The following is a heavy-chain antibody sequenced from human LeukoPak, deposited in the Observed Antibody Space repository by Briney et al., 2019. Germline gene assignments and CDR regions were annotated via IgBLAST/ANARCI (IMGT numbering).Heavy chain of an antibody. D-gene: IGHD3-10*01. Sequence: GGSLRLSCAASGFTFSSHSMNWVRQAPGKGLEWVSYISSSSSTIYYADSVKGRFTISRDNAKNSLYLQMNSLRAEDTAVYYCARNYYGSGSLDTTFDYWGQGTLVTVSS. CDR1: GFTFSSHS. CDR2: ISSSSSTI. V-gene: IGHV3-48*01. J-gene: IGHJ4*02. CDR3: ARNYYGSGSLDTTFDY.